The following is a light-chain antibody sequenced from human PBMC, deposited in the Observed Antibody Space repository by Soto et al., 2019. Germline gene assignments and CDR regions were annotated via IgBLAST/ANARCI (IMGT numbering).Light chain of an antibody. CDR3: HQYYSTPYT. V-gene: IGKV4-1*01. CDR2: WAS. CDR1: QSVLYSSNNQNY. Sequence: DILVTQSPDSLSVSLGERATINCRSSQSVLYSSNNQNYLAWYQQKPGQAPKLLFYWASIRESGVPDRFSGSGSGTDFTLTISSLQAEDVAVYYCHQYYSTPYTFGQGTKLEIK. J-gene: IGKJ2*01.